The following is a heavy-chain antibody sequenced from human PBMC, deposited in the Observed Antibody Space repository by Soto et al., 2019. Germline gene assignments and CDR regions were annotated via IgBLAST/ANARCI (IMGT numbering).Heavy chain of an antibody. J-gene: IGHJ4*02. CDR1: GFTFSDYY. V-gene: IGHV3-11*06. Sequence: GGSLRLSCVASGFTFSDYYMSWIRQAPGKGLEWVSYISSSSSYTNYADSVKGRFTISRDNAKNSLYLQMNSLRAEDTAVYYCARRPDYYDSSGYYYLDYWGQGTLVTVSS. CDR2: ISSSSSYT. CDR3: ARRPDYYDSSGYYYLDY. D-gene: IGHD3-22*01.